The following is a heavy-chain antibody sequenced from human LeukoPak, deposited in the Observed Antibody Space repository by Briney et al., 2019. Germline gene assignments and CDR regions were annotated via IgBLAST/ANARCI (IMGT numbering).Heavy chain of an antibody. J-gene: IGHJ4*02. CDR1: GYTFTGPY. CDR2: INPNSGDT. CDR3: ARMLNGAYDV. V-gene: IGHV1-2*02. D-gene: IGHD5-12*01. Sequence: ASVKVSCKASGYTFTGPYLHWVRQAPGQGLEWMGWINPNSGDTNYEQNFQGRVTMTRDTSFSTAYMEVSRLRSDDTAVYYCARMLNGAYDVWGQGTLVTVSS.